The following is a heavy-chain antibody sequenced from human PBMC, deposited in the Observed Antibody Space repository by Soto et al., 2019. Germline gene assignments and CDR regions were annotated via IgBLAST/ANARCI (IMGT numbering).Heavy chain of an antibody. CDR3: ARGPYRSGWNVIDS. V-gene: IGHV4-4*07. CDR2: LYSSGNT. Sequence: QVQLQESGPGLVKPSETLSLTCTVSGASISAYAWSWIRQPAGEGLEWIGRLYSSGNTDYNPSFKSRLTMSADTSKSQFSLRLNSVTAADTAVYYCARGPYRSGWNVIDSWGQGTLVTVSS. J-gene: IGHJ4*02. CDR1: GASISAYA. D-gene: IGHD6-19*01.